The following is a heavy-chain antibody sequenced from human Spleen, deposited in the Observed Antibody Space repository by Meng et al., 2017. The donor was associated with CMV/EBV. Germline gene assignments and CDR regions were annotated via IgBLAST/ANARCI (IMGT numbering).Heavy chain of an antibody. D-gene: IGHD1-1*01. CDR2: IKKDGTEK. CDR1: GFTFSSYW. Sequence: GGSLRLSCAASGFTFSSYWMSWVRLAPGKGLKWVANIKKDGTEKYYVDSVKGRFTISRDNAKNSLYLQMNSLRAEDTAVYYCAREPGNAGSPFDYWGQGTLVTVSS. CDR3: AREPGNAGSPFDY. V-gene: IGHV3-7*01. J-gene: IGHJ4*02.